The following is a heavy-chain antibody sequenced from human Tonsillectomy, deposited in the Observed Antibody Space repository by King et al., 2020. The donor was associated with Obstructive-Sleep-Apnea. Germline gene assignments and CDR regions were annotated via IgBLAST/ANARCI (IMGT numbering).Heavy chain of an antibody. J-gene: IGHJ6*02. CDR3: AKVSLSTSGSYAMDV. CDR2: ISYDGSNK. Sequence: QLVQSGGGVVQPGRSLRLSCAASGFTFSSLVMHWVRQAPGKGLEGVAVISYDGSNKYYADSVKGRFTISRDNSKNTLYLQMNSLRAEDTAVYYCAKVSLSTSGSYAMDVWSQGTTVTVPS. V-gene: IGHV3-30*18. D-gene: IGHD3-10*01. CDR1: GFTFSSLV.